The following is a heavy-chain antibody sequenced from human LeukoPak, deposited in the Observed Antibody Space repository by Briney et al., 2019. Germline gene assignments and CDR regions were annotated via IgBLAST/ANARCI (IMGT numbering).Heavy chain of an antibody. CDR1: GFTFDDYA. CDR3: AKDKVGKIEMAGGFDY. Sequence: GGSLRLSCAASGFTFDDYAMHWVRQAPGKGLEWVSGISWNSGSIGYADSVKGRFTISRDNAKNSLYLQMNSLRAEDTALYYCAKDKVGKIEMAGGFDYWGQGTLVTVSS. D-gene: IGHD5-24*01. V-gene: IGHV3-9*01. J-gene: IGHJ4*02. CDR2: ISWNSGSI.